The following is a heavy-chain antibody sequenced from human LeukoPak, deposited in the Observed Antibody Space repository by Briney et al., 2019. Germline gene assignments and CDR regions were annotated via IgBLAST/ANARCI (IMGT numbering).Heavy chain of an antibody. CDR2: IYPGDSDT. D-gene: IGHD6-13*01. CDR1: GYIFTSYW. V-gene: IGHV5-51*01. J-gene: IGHJ3*02. CDR3: ARQSSSSWPDAFDI. Sequence: GVSLQISCKGSGYIFTSYWIGWVRQVPGKGLEGMGIIYPGDSDTRYSPSFQGQVTISADKSISTAYLQWSSLKASDTAMYYCARQSSSSWPDAFDIWGQGTMVTVSS.